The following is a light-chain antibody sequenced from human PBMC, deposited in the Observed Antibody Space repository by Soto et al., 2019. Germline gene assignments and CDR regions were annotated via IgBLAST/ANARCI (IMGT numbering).Light chain of an antibody. CDR2: WAS. J-gene: IGKJ4*01. Sequence: DIVMTHSQDSLAVPLGERSTINCKYSQTVLYSSNNKNYLAWYQQKPGQPPKLLIYWASTRESGVPDRFSGSGSGTDFTLTISSLQAEDVAVYYCQQYYSTPLTFGGGTKVDIK. CDR3: QQYYSTPLT. V-gene: IGKV4-1*01. CDR1: QTVLYSSNNKNY.